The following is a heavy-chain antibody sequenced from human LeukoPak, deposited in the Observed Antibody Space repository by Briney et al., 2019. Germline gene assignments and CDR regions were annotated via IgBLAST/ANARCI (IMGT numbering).Heavy chain of an antibody. CDR3: ERAGVWLPAV. D-gene: IGHD3-9*01. V-gene: IGHV4-4*02. J-gene: IGHJ4*02. CDR2: INHSGNT. CDR1: GASLSSDKW. Sequence: SETLSLTCAVSGASLSSDKWWSWVRQPPGKGLEWIGEINHSGNTNYSPSLKSRVTMSTDKSKNEFSLRLTSVTAADTAVYYCERAGVWLPAVWGQGTLVTVSS.